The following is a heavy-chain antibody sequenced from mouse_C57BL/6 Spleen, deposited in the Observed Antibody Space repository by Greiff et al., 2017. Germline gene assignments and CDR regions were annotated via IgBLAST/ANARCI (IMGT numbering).Heavy chain of an antibody. J-gene: IGHJ4*01. CDR3: ARRGTYDLGYDYAMDY. CDR1: GYAFSSYW. V-gene: IGHV1-80*01. Sequence: QVQLQQSGAELVKPGASVKISCKASGYAFSSYWMHWVKQRPGQGLEWIGKIYPGDGDTNYNGKFKGKATLTAAKSSSTAYIQLSSLTSEDSAVYSGARRGTYDLGYDYAMDYWGQGTSVTVSS. CDR2: IYPGDGDT. D-gene: IGHD2-4*01.